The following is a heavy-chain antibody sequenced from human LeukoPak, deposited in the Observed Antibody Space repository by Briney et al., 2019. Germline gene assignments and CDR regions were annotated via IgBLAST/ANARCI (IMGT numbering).Heavy chain of an antibody. CDR1: GFTFSSYS. CDR3: ARDHLNKHASDY. J-gene: IGHJ4*02. D-gene: IGHD2-21*01. V-gene: IGHV3-30*03. Sequence: PGGSLRLSCAASGFTFSSYSMNWVRQAPGKGLEWVAVISYDGSNKYYADSVKGRFTISRDNSKNTLYLQMNSLRAEDTAVYYCARDHLNKHASDYWGQGTLVTVSS. CDR2: ISYDGSNK.